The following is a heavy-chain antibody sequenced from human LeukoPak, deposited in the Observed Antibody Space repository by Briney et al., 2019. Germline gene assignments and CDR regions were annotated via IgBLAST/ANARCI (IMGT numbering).Heavy chain of an antibody. Sequence: GGSLRLSCAASGFPFSGSGMHWVRQAPGKGLEWVAVIWYDGSHQYYADSVKGRFTISRDNFKNTLDLQMNSLRAEDTAVYYCARVPSRGEDSLETFDYWGQGTLVTVSS. V-gene: IGHV3-33*01. CDR2: IWYDGSHQ. CDR1: GFPFSGSG. CDR3: ARVPSRGEDSLETFDY. D-gene: IGHD3-10*01. J-gene: IGHJ4*02.